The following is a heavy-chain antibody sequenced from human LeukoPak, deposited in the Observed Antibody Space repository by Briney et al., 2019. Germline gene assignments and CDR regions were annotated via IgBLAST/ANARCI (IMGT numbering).Heavy chain of an antibody. CDR2: IYTSGST. CDR3: ASEDYDFWSGRQRYYFDY. V-gene: IGHV4-4*07. Sequence: SETLSLTCTVSGGSHSSYYGSWIRQPAGKGLEWIGRIYTSGSTNYNPSLKSRVTMSVDTSKNQFSPKLSSVTAADTAVYYCASEDYDFWSGRQRYYFDYWGQGTLVTVSS. CDR1: GGSHSSYY. J-gene: IGHJ4*02. D-gene: IGHD3-3*01.